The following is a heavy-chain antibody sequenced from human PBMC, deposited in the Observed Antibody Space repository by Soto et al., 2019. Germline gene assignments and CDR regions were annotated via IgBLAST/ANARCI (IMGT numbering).Heavy chain of an antibody. CDR2: IYHSGAT. D-gene: IGHD3-10*01. V-gene: IGHV4-38-2*02. CDR3: ARVSGYYYGMDV. CDR1: GDSIRSAHYF. J-gene: IGHJ6*02. Sequence: SETLSLTCSVFGDSIRSAHYFWGWVRQPPGKGLEWIGSIYHSGATYYNPSLKSRVTISVDTSKNQFSLKLSSVTAADTAVYYCARVSGYYYGMDVWGQGTTVTVSS.